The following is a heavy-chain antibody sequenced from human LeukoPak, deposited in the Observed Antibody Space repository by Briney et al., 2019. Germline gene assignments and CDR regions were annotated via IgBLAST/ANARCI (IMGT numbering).Heavy chain of an antibody. CDR2: IYYSGSN. CDR3: ARRVAVAGVFDY. D-gene: IGHD6-19*01. CDR1: GGSISSNNYY. J-gene: IGHJ4*02. V-gene: IGHV4-39*02. Sequence: PSETLSLTCTVSGGSISSNNYYWGWLPPPPGEALVWIGNIYYSGSNYYHPSLKSRVTISVDTSKNHFSLKLSSVTAADTAVYYCARRVAVAGVFDYWGQGTLVTVSS.